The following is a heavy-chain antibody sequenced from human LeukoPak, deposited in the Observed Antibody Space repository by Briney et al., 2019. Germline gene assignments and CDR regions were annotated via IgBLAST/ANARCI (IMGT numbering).Heavy chain of an antibody. D-gene: IGHD3-10*01. Sequence: PGGSLRLSCAASGFTVSSNYMSWVRQAPGKGLEWVSVIYSGGSTYYADSVKGRFTISRDNSKNTLYLQMNSLGAEDTAVYYCAREVREDYYMDVWGKGTTVTVSS. CDR2: IYSGGST. CDR3: AREVREDYYMDV. J-gene: IGHJ6*03. V-gene: IGHV3-53*01. CDR1: GFTVSSNY.